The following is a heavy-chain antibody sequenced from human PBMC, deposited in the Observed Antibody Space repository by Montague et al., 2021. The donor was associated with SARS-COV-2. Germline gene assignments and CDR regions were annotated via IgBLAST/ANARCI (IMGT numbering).Heavy chain of an antibody. CDR3: ASSKGAYNWIDT. CDR1: TGSISTYY. Sequence: SETLSLTCNFSTGSISTYYWRWIRQTPEKGLEWLGYIYYDGSATYNPSLSSRVTMSVDTSKTQFSLRLTSVTAADTAVYYCASSKGAYNWIDTWGQGSLVTVSS. D-gene: IGHD3-16*01. J-gene: IGHJ5*02. CDR2: IYYDGSA. V-gene: IGHV4-59*13.